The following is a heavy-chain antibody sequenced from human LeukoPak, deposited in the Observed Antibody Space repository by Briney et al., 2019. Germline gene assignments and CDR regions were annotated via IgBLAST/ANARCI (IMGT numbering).Heavy chain of an antibody. J-gene: IGHJ5*02. CDR2: ISYDGSNK. CDR3: AVGSGEGNWFDP. CDR1: GFTLSSYA. Sequence: GRSLRLSCAASGFTLSSYAMHWVRQAPGKGLEWVAVISYDGSNKYYADSVKGRFTISRDNSKNTLYLQMNSLRAEDTAVYYCAVGSGEGNWFDPWGQGTLVTVSS. D-gene: IGHD3-10*01. V-gene: IGHV3-30-3*01.